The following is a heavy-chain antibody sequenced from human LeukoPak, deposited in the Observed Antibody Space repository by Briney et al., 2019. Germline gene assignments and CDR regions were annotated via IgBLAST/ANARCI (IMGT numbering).Heavy chain of an antibody. D-gene: IGHD3-3*01. CDR3: ARDDTIFGVVMNWFDP. CDR2: INPNSGGT. V-gene: IGHV1-2*02. CDR1: GYTFTGYY. J-gene: IGHJ5*02. Sequence: ASVKVSCKASGYTFTGYYMHWVRQAPGQGLEWMGWINPNSGGTNYAQKFQGRVTMTRDTSISTAYMELSRPRSDDTAVYYCARDDTIFGVVMNWFDPWGQGTLVTVSS.